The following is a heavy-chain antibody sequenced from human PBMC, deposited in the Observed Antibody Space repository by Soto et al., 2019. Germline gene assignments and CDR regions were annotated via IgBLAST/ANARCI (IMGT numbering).Heavy chain of an antibody. Sequence: SETLSLTCTVSGGSMSSNYWTWIRQSPGKGLEWIGYIYYTGSTKYNPSLQSRVTISLDTSKNQFSLTLTSVTAADTAVYYCARDGHGMDVWGQGTTITVSS. CDR2: IYYTGST. V-gene: IGHV4-59*12. CDR1: GGSMSSNY. CDR3: ARDGHGMDV. J-gene: IGHJ6*02.